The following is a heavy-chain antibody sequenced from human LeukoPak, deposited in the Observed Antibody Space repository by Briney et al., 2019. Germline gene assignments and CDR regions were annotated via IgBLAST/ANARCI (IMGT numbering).Heavy chain of an antibody. D-gene: IGHD1-26*01. V-gene: IGHV5-51*01. Sequence: GESLKISCKGSGYSSTSYWIGWVRQMPGKGLEWMGIIYPGDSDTRYSPSFQGQVTISADKSISTAYLQWSSLKASDTAMYYCARQPPTTVGATGWYGMDVWGQGTTVTVSS. CDR3: ARQPPTTVGATGWYGMDV. CDR1: GYSSTSYW. CDR2: IYPGDSDT. J-gene: IGHJ6*02.